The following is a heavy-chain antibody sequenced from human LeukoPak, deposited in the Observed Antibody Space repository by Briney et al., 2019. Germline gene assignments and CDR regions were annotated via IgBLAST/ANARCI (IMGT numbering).Heavy chain of an antibody. CDR3: ARRTIGTMFDY. D-gene: IGHD1-1*01. CDR1: GGSISSTSDY. V-gene: IGHV4-39*01. Sequence: SETLSLTCTVPGGSISSTSDYWGWIRQPPGKGLEWIGTVLHSGISYYNPSLKSRVSMSVDTSKNQFFVKLTSVTAADTAMYYCARRTIGTMFDYWGQGSLVTVSS. CDR2: VLHSGIS. J-gene: IGHJ4*02.